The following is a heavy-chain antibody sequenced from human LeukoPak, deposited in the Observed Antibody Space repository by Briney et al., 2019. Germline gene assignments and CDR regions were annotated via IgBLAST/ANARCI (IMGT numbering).Heavy chain of an antibody. CDR1: GYTFTTYG. CDR3: ARLKGGY. CDR2: ISTYSGKT. Sequence: GASVTVSCKASGYTFTTYGISWVRQAPGQGLEWVGWISTYSGKTNYAQNAQGRVAMTTDTSTSTAYMELRSLRSDDTAVYYCARLKGGYWGQGTLVTVSS. V-gene: IGHV1-18*04. J-gene: IGHJ4*02.